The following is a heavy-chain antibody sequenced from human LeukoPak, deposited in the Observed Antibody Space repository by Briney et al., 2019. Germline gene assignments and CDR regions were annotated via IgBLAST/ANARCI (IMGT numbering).Heavy chain of an antibody. V-gene: IGHV3-33*01. Sequence: GGSLRLSCVASGFTFNSYGMHWVRQAPGKGLEWVANIWYDGSNKFYADSVKGRFTISRDNSKNTQYLQVNSLRAEDTAVYYCARGMGRYFDWPHDYWGQGTLVTVSS. CDR2: IWYDGSNK. J-gene: IGHJ4*02. CDR3: ARGMGRYFDWPHDY. CDR1: GFTFNSYG. D-gene: IGHD3-9*01.